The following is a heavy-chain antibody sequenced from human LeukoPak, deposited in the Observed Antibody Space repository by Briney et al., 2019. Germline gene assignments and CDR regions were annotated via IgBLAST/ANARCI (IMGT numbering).Heavy chain of an antibody. CDR3: ARSWFSTGPADY. V-gene: IGHV4-39*01. CDR2: IFHSGST. D-gene: IGHD6-13*01. J-gene: IGHJ4*02. Sequence: SETLSLTCTVSGDSISSSSYYWGWLRQPPGTGLEWLGSIFHSGSTYYNPSLKSRVTISVDTSKNQFSLKLTSVTAADTAVYYCARSWFSTGPADYWGQGTLVTVSS. CDR1: GDSISSSSYY.